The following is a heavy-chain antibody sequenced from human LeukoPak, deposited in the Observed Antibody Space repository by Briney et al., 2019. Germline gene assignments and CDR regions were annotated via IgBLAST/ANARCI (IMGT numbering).Heavy chain of an antibody. J-gene: IGHJ4*02. V-gene: IGHV4-4*07. Sequence: SETLSLTCAVYGGSFSGYYWSWIRQPAGKGLEWIGRIYTSGSTYYNPSLKSRVTISVDTSKNQFSLKLSSVTAADTAVYYCARDSIYGSGSYFDYWGQGTLVTVSS. CDR3: ARDSIYGSGSYFDY. CDR2: IYTSGST. CDR1: GGSFSGYY. D-gene: IGHD3-10*01.